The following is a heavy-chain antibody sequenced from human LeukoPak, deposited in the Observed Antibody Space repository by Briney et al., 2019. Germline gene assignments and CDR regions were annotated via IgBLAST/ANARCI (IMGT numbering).Heavy chain of an antibody. CDR1: GYTFTSYY. D-gene: IGHD3-22*01. J-gene: IGHJ4*02. V-gene: IGHV1-46*01. CDR2: INPSGGST. Sequence: ASVKVSCKASGYTFTSYYMHWVRQAPGQGLEWMGIINPSGGSTSYAQKFQGRVTMTRDMSTSTVHMELSSLRSEDTAVYYCAREIPPDYYDSSGYYSLDYWGQGTLVTVSS. CDR3: AREIPPDYYDSSGYYSLDY.